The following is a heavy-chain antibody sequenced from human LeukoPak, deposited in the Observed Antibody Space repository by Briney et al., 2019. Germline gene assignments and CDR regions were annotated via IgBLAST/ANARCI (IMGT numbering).Heavy chain of an antibody. D-gene: IGHD3-16*01. CDR1: GFTFSDYW. J-gene: IGHJ6*04. Sequence: GDSLRLSCAVSGFTFSDYWMTWVRQAPGRGLEWVANIKEDGSDKQYVDSVQGRFTISRDNAENSLYLQMNSLRAEDTAVYYCVRESSVWVGPGIGRPLDVWGKGTAVTVSS. CDR2: IKEDGSDK. V-gene: IGHV3-7*01. CDR3: VRESSVWVGPGIGRPLDV.